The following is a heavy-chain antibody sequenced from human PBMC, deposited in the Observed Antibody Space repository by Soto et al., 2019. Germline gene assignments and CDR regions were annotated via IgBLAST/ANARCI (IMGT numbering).Heavy chain of an antibody. V-gene: IGHV3-33*01. CDR3: AAGEPLDY. CDR2: IWYDGSNK. Sequence: GGSLRLSCAASGFIFSNYGMHWVRQAPGKGLEWVAIIWYDGSNKYYADSVKGRFTISRDNSKNTVYLQMNSLRVEDTAMYYCAAGEPLDYRGQGTLVTVSS. CDR1: GFIFSNYG. J-gene: IGHJ4*02. D-gene: IGHD3-10*01.